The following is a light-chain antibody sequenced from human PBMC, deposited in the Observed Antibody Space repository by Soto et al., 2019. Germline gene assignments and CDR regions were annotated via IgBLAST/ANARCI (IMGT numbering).Light chain of an antibody. CDR3: SSYTSDSTYV. J-gene: IGLJ1*01. Sequence: QSVLTRPASVSGSPGQSITISCTGTSSDVGGYNYVSWYQQHPGTAPKLMIHDVSNRPSGVSYRFSGSKSGNTASLTISGLQAEDEADYYCSSYTSDSTYVFGTGTKVTVL. CDR2: DVS. CDR1: SSDVGGYNY. V-gene: IGLV2-14*03.